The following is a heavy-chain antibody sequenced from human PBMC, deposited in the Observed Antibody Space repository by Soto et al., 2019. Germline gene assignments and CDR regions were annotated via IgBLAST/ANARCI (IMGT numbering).Heavy chain of an antibody. CDR1: GFTFSSYW. V-gene: IGHV3-74*01. CDR3: LRGNSGYGNFDY. D-gene: IGHD5-12*01. CDR2: IKGDGSET. J-gene: IGHJ4*02. Sequence: GGSLRLSCAASGFTFSSYWMHWVRQAPGKGLVWVSRIKGDGSETNYADSVKGRFTISRDNAKNTLYLQLNSLRAEDTAVYYCLRGNSGYGNFDYWGQGPRVTSPQ.